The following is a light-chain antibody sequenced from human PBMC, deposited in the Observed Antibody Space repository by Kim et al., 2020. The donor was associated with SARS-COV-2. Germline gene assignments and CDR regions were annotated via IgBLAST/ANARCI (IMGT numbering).Light chain of an antibody. V-gene: IGKV3-11*01. J-gene: IGKJ2*01. CDR3: QQRTNRLRYT. CDR2: DAS. CDR1: QSIGYF. Sequence: EIVLTQSPATLSLSPGERATLSCRASQSIGYFLAWFQQKPGQAPRLLIYDASNRVTGIPARFSGSGSGTDFTLTISSLEPEDFALYYYQQRTNRLRYTFGQGTKLEI.